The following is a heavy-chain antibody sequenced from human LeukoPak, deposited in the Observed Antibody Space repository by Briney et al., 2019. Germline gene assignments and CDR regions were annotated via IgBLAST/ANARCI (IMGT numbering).Heavy chain of an antibody. V-gene: IGHV3-30*02. CDR2: IRYDGSNK. Sequence: PGGSLRLSCAASGFTFSSYGMHWVRQAPGKGLEWVAFIRYDGSNKYYADSVKGRFTISRDNSKNTLYLQMNSLRAEDTAVYYCAKYGGDFDYWGQGTLVTVSS. D-gene: IGHD3-10*01. CDR1: GFTFSSYG. CDR3: AKYGGDFDY. J-gene: IGHJ4*02.